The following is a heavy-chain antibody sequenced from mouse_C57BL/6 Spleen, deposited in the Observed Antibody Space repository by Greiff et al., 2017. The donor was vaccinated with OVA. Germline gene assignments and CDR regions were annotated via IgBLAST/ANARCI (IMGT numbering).Heavy chain of an antibody. CDR2: IDPEDGET. CDR1: GFNITDYY. D-gene: IGHD3-3*01. J-gene: IGHJ3*01. CDR3: VLGAWFAY. V-gene: IGHV14-2*01. Sequence: EVMLVESGAELVKPGASVKLSCTASGFNITDYYMHWVKQRTEQGLEWIGRIDPEDGETKYAPKFQGKATITADTSSNTAYLQLSSLTSEDTAVYYCVLGAWFAYWGQGTLVTVSA.